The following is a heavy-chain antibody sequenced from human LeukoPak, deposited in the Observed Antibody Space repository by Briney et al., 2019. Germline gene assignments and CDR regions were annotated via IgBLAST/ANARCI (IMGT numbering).Heavy chain of an antibody. V-gene: IGHV3-23*01. CDR2: IGDAGT. CDR1: GFTFNDFA. D-gene: IGHD3/OR15-3a*01. Sequence: PGGSLRLSCAASGFTFNDFAMTWVRQAPGKGLEWVSSIGDAGTCYADSVKGRFTISRDNSKNMLYLQLNSLRAGDTAMYYCAKNFGPFDVRGQGTLVTLS. CDR3: AKNFGPFDV. J-gene: IGHJ3*01.